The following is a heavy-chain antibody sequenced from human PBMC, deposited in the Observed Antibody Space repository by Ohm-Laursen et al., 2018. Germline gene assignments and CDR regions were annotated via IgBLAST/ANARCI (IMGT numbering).Heavy chain of an antibody. J-gene: IGHJ4*02. D-gene: IGHD3-22*01. Sequence: GASVKVSCKASGGTFSSYAISWVRQAPGQGLEWMGGIIPIFGTANYAQKFQGRVTITADKSTSTAYMELSSLRSEDTAMYYCARSYYYDSSGYYESFDYWGQGTLVTVSS. CDR3: ARSYYYDSSGYYESFDY. CDR1: GGTFSSYA. CDR2: IIPIFGTA. V-gene: IGHV1-69*06.